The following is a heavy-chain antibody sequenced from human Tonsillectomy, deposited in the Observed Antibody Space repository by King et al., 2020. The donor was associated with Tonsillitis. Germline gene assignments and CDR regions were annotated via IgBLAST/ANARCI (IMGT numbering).Heavy chain of an antibody. J-gene: IGHJ3*02. CDR3: ARPPGGWPHTFDI. D-gene: IGHD6-19*01. CDR1: GYNFTNYW. CDR2: IYPDDSDT. V-gene: IGHV5-51*03. Sequence: QLVQSGAEVKKPGESLKISCKGSGYNFTNYWIAWVRQMPGKGLEWVGIIYPDDSDTRYSPSFQGQVTFSADKSITTAYLQWSSLKASDTAMYYCARPPGGWPHTFDIWGQGTMVTVSS.